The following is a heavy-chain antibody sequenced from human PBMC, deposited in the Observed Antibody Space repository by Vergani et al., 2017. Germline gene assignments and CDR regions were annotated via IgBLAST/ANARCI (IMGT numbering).Heavy chain of an antibody. CDR2: MFYSGST. CDR3: ARSRIYYGAGSPDY. J-gene: IGHJ4*02. Sequence: QVQLQESGPGLVKPSQTLSLICTVSGGSFSSGDYFWSWIRQPPGKGLEWIGFMFYSGSTYSNPSLKNRLTLSVDTSKNQFSLKLRSVTAADTAVYYCARSRIYYGAGSPDYWGQGTLVTVSS. V-gene: IGHV4-30-4*08. CDR1: GGSFSSGDYF. D-gene: IGHD3-10*01.